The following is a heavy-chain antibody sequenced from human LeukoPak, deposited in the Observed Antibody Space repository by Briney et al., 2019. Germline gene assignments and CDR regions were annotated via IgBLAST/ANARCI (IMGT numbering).Heavy chain of an antibody. D-gene: IGHD2-15*01. CDR3: ARETQGSVVVVAATSFDY. CDR2: INPSGGST. V-gene: IGHV1-46*01. Sequence: GASVKVSCKASGYTFTSYYMHWVRQAPGQGLEWMGIINPSGGSTSYAQKFQGRVTMTRDTSTSTVYMELSSLRSEDTAVYYCARETQGSVVVVAATSFDYWGQGTLVTVSS. CDR1: GYTFTSYY. J-gene: IGHJ4*02.